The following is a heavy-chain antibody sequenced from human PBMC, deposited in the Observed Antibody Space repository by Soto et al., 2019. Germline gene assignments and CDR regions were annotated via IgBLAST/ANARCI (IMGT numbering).Heavy chain of an antibody. CDR2: ISSRSTYT. D-gene: IGHD6-19*01. CDR1: GFTFSDYY. V-gene: IGHV3-11*05. CDR3: ARGNYGWYLGDFDY. Sequence: QVQLVESGGGLVKPGGSLRLSCAASGFTFSDYYMTWIRQAPGKGLKWLSYISSRSTYTNYADSVQGRFTISRDNAKNSLYLEMNSLSAEDTAVYYCARGNYGWYLGDFDYWGQGTLVSVSS. J-gene: IGHJ4*02.